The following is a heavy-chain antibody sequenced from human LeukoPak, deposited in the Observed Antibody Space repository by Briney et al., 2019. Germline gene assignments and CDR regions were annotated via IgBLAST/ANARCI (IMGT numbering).Heavy chain of an antibody. D-gene: IGHD3-10*01. CDR3: ARASFYGSGSYNNWFDP. J-gene: IGHJ5*02. CDR1: GSSISSGGYY. CDR2: IYYSGST. Sequence: SETLSLTCTVSGSSISSGGYYWSWIRQHPGKGLEWIGYIYYSGSTYYNPSLKSRVTISVDTSKNQFSLKLSSVTAADTAVYYCARASFYGSGSYNNWFDPWGQGTLVTVSS. V-gene: IGHV4-31*03.